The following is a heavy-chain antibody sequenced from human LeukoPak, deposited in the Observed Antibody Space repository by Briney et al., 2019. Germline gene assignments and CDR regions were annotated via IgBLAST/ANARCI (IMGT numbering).Heavy chain of an antibody. J-gene: IGHJ2*01. D-gene: IGHD2-2*01. CDR1: GITVSSYA. CDR2: ISGSGGST. V-gene: IGHV3-23*01. CDR3: AKRPEYCSSTNCAFLYFEL. Sequence: GGSLRLSCAASGITVSSYAMSWVRQAPGKGLDWVSSISGSGGSTHYADSVKGRFTISRDNAKNTLYLQMDSLRGEDTAVYYCAKRPEYCSSTNCAFLYFELWGRGTLGTVSS.